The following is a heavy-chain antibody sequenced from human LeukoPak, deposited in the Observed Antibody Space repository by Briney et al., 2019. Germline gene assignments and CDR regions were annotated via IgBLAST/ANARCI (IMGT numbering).Heavy chain of an antibody. CDR2: IYTSGST. J-gene: IGHJ5*02. Sequence: PSEILSLTCTVSGGSISSGSYYWSWIRQPAGKGLEWIGRIYTSGSTNYNPSLKSRVTISVDTSKNQFSLKLSSVTAADTAVYYCARDAAPRYSSGWYWFDPWGQGTLVTVPS. D-gene: IGHD6-19*01. CDR3: ARDAAPRYSSGWYWFDP. V-gene: IGHV4-61*02. CDR1: GGSISSGSYY.